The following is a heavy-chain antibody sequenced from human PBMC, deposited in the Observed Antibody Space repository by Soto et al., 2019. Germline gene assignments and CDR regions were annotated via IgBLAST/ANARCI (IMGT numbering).Heavy chain of an antibody. Sequence: QVQLQESGPGLVKPSGTLSLTCAVSGVSLSNPNWWAWVRQAPGKGLEWIGEIDHSGSTNYNPSLNSRVPISRDRAKNQFSMNWSSVAAADTAVYYWAGGIFYAFDNWGKGTMVTVSS. CDR2: IDHSGST. CDR3: AGGIFYAFDN. V-gene: IGHV4-4*02. D-gene: IGHD3-9*01. J-gene: IGHJ3*02. CDR1: GVSLSNPNW.